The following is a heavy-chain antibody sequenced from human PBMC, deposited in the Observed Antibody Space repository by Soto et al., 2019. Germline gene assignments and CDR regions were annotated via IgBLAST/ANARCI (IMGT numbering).Heavy chain of an antibody. V-gene: IGHV3-23*01. D-gene: IGHD4-17*01. J-gene: IGHJ3*02. CDR1: GFTFSSYA. CDR2: ISGSGGST. CDR3: AKMGVMSTTVTTYAFDI. Sequence: EVQLLESGGGLVQPGGSLRLSCAASGFTFSSYAMSWVRQAPGKGLEWVSAISGSGGSTYYADSVKGRFTISRDNSKNTLYLQMNSLRAEDTAVYYCAKMGVMSTTVTTYAFDIWGQGTMVTVSS.